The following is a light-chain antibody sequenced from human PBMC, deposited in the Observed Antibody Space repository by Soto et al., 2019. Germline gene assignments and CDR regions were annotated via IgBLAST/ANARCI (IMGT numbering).Light chain of an antibody. CDR2: DVS. CDR1: SSDVGGYNY. V-gene: IGLV2-14*03. CDR3: SSYTSTTASTPVG. J-gene: IGLJ2*01. Sequence: QYALTQPASVSGSPGQSITISCTGTSSDVGGYNYVSWYQHHAGKAPQLMIYDVSNRPSGVSNRFSGSKSGNTASLTISGLQAEDEADYYCSSYTSTTASTPVGFGGGTKVTVL.